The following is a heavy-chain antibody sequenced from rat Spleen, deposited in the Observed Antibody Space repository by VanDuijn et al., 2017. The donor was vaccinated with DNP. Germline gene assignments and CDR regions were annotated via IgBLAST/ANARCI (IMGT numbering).Heavy chain of an antibody. Sequence: QVQLKESGPGLVQPSQTLSLTCTVSGFSLTSYNVHWVRQPTGKGLEWMGIIWTGGSTDYNSALKSRLSISRDTSKSQVFLKMNSLQTEDIATYYCARDNGYAHPYFDYWGQGVMVTVSS. D-gene: IGHD3-1*01. CDR1: GFSLTSYN. J-gene: IGHJ2*01. CDR2: IWTGGST. V-gene: IGHV2-30*01. CDR3: ARDNGYAHPYFDY.